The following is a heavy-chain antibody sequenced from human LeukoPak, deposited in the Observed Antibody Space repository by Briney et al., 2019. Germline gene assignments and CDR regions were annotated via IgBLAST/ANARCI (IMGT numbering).Heavy chain of an antibody. CDR2: IYHSGSS. V-gene: IGHV4-38-2*02. Sequence: SETLSLTCTVSGYSITSAYYWGWIRQSPGKGLAWIGSIYHSGSSYYNPSLKSRVTISVDTSKNHFSLKLTSVTAADTAVYYCARVGQQLYYYMDVWGKGTTVTISS. CDR3: ARVGQQLYYYMDV. CDR1: GYSITSAYY. J-gene: IGHJ6*03. D-gene: IGHD6-13*01.